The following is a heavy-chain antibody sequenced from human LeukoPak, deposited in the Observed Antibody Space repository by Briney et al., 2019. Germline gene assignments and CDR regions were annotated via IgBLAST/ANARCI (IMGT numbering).Heavy chain of an antibody. CDR3: AKPSGYYGSGSDWFDP. CDR1: GFTFSSYA. D-gene: IGHD3-10*01. J-gene: IGHJ5*02. CDR2: ISGSGGST. Sequence: PGGSLRLSCAASGFTFSSYAMSWVRQAPGKGLEWVSAISGSGGSTYYADSVKGRFTISRDNSKNTLYLQMNSLRAEDTAVYYCAKPSGYYGSGSDWFDPWGQGTLVTVSS. V-gene: IGHV3-23*01.